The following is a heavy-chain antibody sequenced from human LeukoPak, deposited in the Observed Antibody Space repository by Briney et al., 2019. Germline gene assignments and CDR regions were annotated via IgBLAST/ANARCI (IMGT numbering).Heavy chain of an antibody. CDR1: GYTFTSYY. D-gene: IGHD1-20*01. V-gene: IGHV1-46*01. Sequence: GASVKVSCKASGYTFTSYYIHWVRQAPEQGLEWMGIINPSGGTTTYAQKFQGRVTMTRDTSTSTVYMELGSLRSEDTALYYCARSGITGTTSHAFDIWGQGTMVTVSS. J-gene: IGHJ3*02. CDR2: INPSGGTT. CDR3: ARSGITGTTSHAFDI.